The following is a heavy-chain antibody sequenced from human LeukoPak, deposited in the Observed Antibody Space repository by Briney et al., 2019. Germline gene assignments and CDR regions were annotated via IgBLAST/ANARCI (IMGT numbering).Heavy chain of an antibody. Sequence: SETLSLTRTVSGGSISSYYWSWIRQPPGKGLEWIGYIYYSGSTNYNPSLKSRVTISVDTSKNQFSLKLSSVTAADTAVYYCARHTSGIAAAGIDYWGQGTLVTVSS. CDR3: ARHTSGIAAAGIDY. V-gene: IGHV4-59*08. J-gene: IGHJ4*02. CDR2: IYYSGST. CDR1: GGSISSYY. D-gene: IGHD6-13*01.